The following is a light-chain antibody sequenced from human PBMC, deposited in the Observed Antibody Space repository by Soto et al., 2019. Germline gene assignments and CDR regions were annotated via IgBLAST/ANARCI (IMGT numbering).Light chain of an antibody. Sequence: QSVLTQPPSVSGAPGQRVTISCTGSSSNIGAGYDVHWYQQLPGTAPKLLIYGNSNRPSGVPDRFSGSKSGTSASLAITGLQAEDEADYYCQSYDSSLSGSVVCGGTQLTV. V-gene: IGLV1-40*01. CDR1: SSNIGAGYD. J-gene: IGLJ3*02. CDR2: GNS. CDR3: QSYDSSLSGSV.